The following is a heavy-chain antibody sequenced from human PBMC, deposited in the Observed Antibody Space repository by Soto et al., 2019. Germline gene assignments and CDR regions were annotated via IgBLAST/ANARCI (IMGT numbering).Heavy chain of an antibody. Sequence: LRLSCIASGFNFISYHMTWVRQSPGRGLEWVSTVTSSGDGKYYADSVKSRFTISRDNSKNTLFLQINTVRADDTAVYYCVRRDGYNLAYRGQGALVTVSS. CDR3: VRRDGYNLAY. CDR2: VTSSGDGK. CDR1: GFNFISYH. D-gene: IGHD5-12*01. J-gene: IGHJ4*02. V-gene: IGHV3-23*01.